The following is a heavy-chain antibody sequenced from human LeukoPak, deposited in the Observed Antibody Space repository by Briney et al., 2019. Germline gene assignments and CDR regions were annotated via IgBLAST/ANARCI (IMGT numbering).Heavy chain of an antibody. J-gene: IGHJ4*02. D-gene: IGHD4-17*01. CDR1: GYTFTGYY. CDR3: SRGPYDYGDYVFDY. CDR2: IIPILGIA. V-gene: IGHV1-69*04. Sequence: PGASVKVSCKASGYTFTGYYIHWVRQAPGQGLEWMGRIIPILGIANYAQKFQGRVTITADKSTSTAYMELSSLRSEDTAVYYCSRGPYDYGDYVFDYWGQGTLVTVSS.